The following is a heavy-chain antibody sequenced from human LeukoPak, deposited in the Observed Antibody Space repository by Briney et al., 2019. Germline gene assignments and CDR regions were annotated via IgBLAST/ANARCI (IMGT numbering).Heavy chain of an antibody. CDR1: GFTFSSYE. J-gene: IGHJ3*02. Sequence: PGGSLRLSCAASGFTFSSYEMNWVRQAPGEGLEWVSYISSSGSTVYYADSVKGRFTVSRDNAKNSLYLQMNSLRDEDTAVYYCAHVKARSGSTFDIWGQGTMVTVSS. CDR3: AHVKARSGSTFDI. V-gene: IGHV3-48*03. CDR2: ISSSGSTV. D-gene: IGHD3-10*01.